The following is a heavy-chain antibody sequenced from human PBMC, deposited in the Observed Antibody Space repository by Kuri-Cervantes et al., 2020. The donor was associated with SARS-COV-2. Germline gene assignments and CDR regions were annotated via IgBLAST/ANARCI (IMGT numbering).Heavy chain of an antibody. CDR2: ISAYNGNT. CDR1: GYTFTSYG. Sequence: ASVKVSCKASGYTFTSYGISWVRQAPGQGLEWMGWISAYNGNTNYAQKLQGRVTMTTDTSTDTAYMELSSLRSEDTAVYYCARAPHNRRHIVVVPAARKGGGAFDIWGQGTMVTVSS. V-gene: IGHV1-18*01. CDR3: ARAPHNRRHIVVVPAARKGGGAFDI. D-gene: IGHD2-2*01. J-gene: IGHJ3*02.